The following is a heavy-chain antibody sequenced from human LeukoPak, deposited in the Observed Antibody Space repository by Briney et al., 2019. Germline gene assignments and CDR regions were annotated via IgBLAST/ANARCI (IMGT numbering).Heavy chain of an antibody. J-gene: IGHJ5*02. CDR3: ASQRAGWFDP. Sequence: PGGSLRLSCAASGFTFSSYAMHWVRQAPGKGLEWVAVISYDGSNKYYADSVKGRFTISRDNSKNTLYLQMNSLRAEDTAVYYCASQRAGWFDPWGQGTLVTVSS. CDR2: ISYDGSNK. CDR1: GFTFSSYA. V-gene: IGHV3-30-3*01.